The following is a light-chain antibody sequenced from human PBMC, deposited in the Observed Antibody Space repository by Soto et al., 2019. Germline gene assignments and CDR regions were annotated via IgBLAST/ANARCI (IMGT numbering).Light chain of an antibody. V-gene: IGLV7-43*01. J-gene: IGLJ2*01. Sequence: QTVVTQEPSLTVSPGGTVTLTCASSAGAVTSAYYTTWLQQKPGQAPRALIYSTSEKHSWTPARFSGSLLGGKAALTLSAAQPEDEADYYCLLYSGGAQVLFGGGTKLTVL. CDR3: LLYSGGAQVL. CDR1: AGAVTSAYY. CDR2: STS.